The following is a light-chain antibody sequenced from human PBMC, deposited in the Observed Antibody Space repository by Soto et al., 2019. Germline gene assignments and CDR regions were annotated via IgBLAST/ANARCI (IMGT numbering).Light chain of an antibody. CDR3: LQDNEYPIT. CDR2: AAS. Sequence: AIQMTQSPSSLSASVGDRVTMTCRASQSIRNDLSWCQQKPGRPPKLLIDAASSLPSGAPTRFSGSGSGRDFTLTISSLQHEDFATYYCLQDNEYPITFGQGTRLEIK. J-gene: IGKJ5*01. V-gene: IGKV1-6*01. CDR1: QSIRND.